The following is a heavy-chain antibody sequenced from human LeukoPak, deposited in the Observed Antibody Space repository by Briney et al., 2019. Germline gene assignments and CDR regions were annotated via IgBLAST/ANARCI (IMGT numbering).Heavy chain of an antibody. J-gene: IGHJ6*02. V-gene: IGHV1-69*04. Sequence: ASVKVSCKASGGTFSSYAISWVRQAPGQGLEWMGRIIPILGIANYAQKFQGRVTITADKSTSTAYMELSSLRSEDTAVYYCARGPYSTIFGVVPTSTNYYYYGMDVWGQGTTVTVSS. CDR1: GGTFSSYA. CDR2: IIPILGIA. D-gene: IGHD3-3*01. CDR3: ARGPYSTIFGVVPTSTNYYYYGMDV.